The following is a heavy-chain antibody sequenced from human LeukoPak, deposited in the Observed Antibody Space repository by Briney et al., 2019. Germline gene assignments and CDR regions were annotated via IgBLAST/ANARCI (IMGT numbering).Heavy chain of an antibody. Sequence: PGGSLRLSCAASGFTFSSYNMNWVRQAPGKGLEWVSSISTSSSYIYYADSVKGRFTISRDNATNSLYLQMNSLRAEDTAMYYCARDVVVVVASDSNFNYWGQGTLVTVSS. D-gene: IGHD2-15*01. V-gene: IGHV3-21*01. CDR3: ARDVVVVVASDSNFNY. CDR1: GFTFSSYN. CDR2: ISTSSSYI. J-gene: IGHJ4*02.